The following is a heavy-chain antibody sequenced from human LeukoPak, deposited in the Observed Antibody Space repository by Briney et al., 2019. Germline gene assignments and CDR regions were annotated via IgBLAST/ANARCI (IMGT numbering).Heavy chain of an antibody. Sequence: GASVKVSCKASGYTFTRYYMNWVRQAPGQGLEWMGIINLIGGSTNYAQKFQGRVTMTRDTSTSTIYMEVSSLRSEDTAVYYCATSFRAVNWFDPWGQGTLVTVSS. J-gene: IGHJ5*02. CDR1: GYTFTRYY. CDR2: INLIGGST. D-gene: IGHD3-10*01. CDR3: ATSFRAVNWFDP. V-gene: IGHV1-46*01.